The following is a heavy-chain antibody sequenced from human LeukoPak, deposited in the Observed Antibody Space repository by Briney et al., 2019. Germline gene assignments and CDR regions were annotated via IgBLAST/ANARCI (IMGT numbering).Heavy chain of an antibody. CDR3: ARENGDFDY. CDR2: IHSAGRDK. CDR1: GFIFNKCG. Sequence: PGGSLRLPCAASGFIFNKCGMDWVRLAPGRGLEWVTFIHSAGRDKFYADSVKGRFTISRDNSKNTLYLQMNSLRAEDTAVYYCARENGDFDYWGQGTLVTVSS. V-gene: IGHV3-30*02. J-gene: IGHJ4*02. D-gene: IGHD4-17*01.